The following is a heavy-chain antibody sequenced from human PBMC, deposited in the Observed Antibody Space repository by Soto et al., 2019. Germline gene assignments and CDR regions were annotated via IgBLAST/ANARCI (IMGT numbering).Heavy chain of an antibody. CDR1: GGSISSSNW. J-gene: IGHJ5*02. CDR3: ASTAPTVTTSNWFDP. CDR2: IYHSGST. D-gene: IGHD4-4*01. V-gene: IGHV4-4*02. Sequence: PSETLSLTCAVSGGSISSSNWWSWVRQPPGKGLEWIGEIYHSGSTNYNPSLKSRVTISVGKSKNQFSLKLSSVTAADTAVYYCASTAPTVTTSNWFDPWGQGTLVTVSS.